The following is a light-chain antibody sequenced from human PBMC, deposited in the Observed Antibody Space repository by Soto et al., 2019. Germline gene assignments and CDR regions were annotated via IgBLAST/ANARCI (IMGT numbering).Light chain of an antibody. CDR3: QQYGYLVT. J-gene: IGKJ4*01. CDR1: QSITNNY. Sequence: VLTQSPGTLSLSPGERVTLSCKAGQSITNNYLAWYQQKPGRAHRLLIYGASSRATGIPDRFSGSRSGTDFTLTISRLEPEDFAMYYCQQYGYLVTFGGGTKVDIK. V-gene: IGKV3-20*01. CDR2: GAS.